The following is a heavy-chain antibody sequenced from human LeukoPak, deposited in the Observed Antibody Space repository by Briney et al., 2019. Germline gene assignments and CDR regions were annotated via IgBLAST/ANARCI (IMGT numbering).Heavy chain of an antibody. CDR1: GFTFSSHG. D-gene: IGHD2-15*01. Sequence: TGGSLILSCAASGFTFSSHGMHWVRQAPGRGLEWITVIWNDGSNKNYVDSVKGRFIISRDNSKNTLYLQMNSLRAEDTAVYYCARGCGGSAACYIIDYWGQGTPVTVSS. CDR3: ARGCGGSAACYIIDY. J-gene: IGHJ4*02. V-gene: IGHV3-33*01. CDR2: IWNDGSNK.